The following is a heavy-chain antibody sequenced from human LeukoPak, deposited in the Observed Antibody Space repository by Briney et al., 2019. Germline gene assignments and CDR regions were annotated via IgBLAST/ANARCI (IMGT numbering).Heavy chain of an antibody. Sequence: PSETLSLTCAVSGGSISSSNWWSWVRQPPGKGLEWIGEIYHSGSTNCNPSLKSRVTISVDKSKNQFSLKLSSVTAADTAVYYCARKIWGSYRYFDYWGQGTLVTVSS. CDR2: IYHSGST. CDR3: ARKIWGSYRYFDY. CDR1: GGSISSSNW. D-gene: IGHD3-16*02. V-gene: IGHV4-4*02. J-gene: IGHJ4*02.